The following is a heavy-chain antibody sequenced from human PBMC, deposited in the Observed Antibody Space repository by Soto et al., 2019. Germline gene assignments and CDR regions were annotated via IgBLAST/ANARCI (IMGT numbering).Heavy chain of an antibody. J-gene: IGHJ4*02. D-gene: IGHD1-26*01. CDR1: GVSVTSYH. CDR2: TSHTGNT. CDR3: ITTYSGTPARPYLDL. Sequence: PSETLSLTCSVSGVSVTSYHWSWIRQFPGKGLEWIAYTSHTGNTNYNPSLKSRVIISLDTSKNQVSLQLSSVTAADTAVYYCITTYSGTPARPYLDLWGQGTPVTVSS. V-gene: IGHV4-59*02.